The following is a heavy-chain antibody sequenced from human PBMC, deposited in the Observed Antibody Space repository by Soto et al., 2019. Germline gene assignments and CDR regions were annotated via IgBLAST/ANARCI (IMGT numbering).Heavy chain of an antibody. CDR2: INAGNGNT. Sequence: ASLKLSCKASGYTFTSYAMHWVRQAPGQRLEWMGWINAGNGNTKYSQKFQGRVTITRDTSASTAYMELSSLRSEDTAVYYCARGINRNWFDPWGQGTLVTVSS. CDR1: GYTFTSYA. V-gene: IGHV1-3*01. CDR3: ARGINRNWFDP. J-gene: IGHJ5*02.